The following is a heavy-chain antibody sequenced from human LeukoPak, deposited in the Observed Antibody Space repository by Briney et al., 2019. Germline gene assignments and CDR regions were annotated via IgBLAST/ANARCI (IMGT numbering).Heavy chain of an antibody. V-gene: IGHV5-10-1*01. Sequence: GESLEISCKVSGYSFPSYWITWVRQVPGKGLEWMGRIAPSDSYTNYNPSFEGHVTMSVEKSITTVYLQWSSLKASDTAMYYCVRQPPGVYDTTQNWFDPWGQGTLVTVSS. J-gene: IGHJ5*02. D-gene: IGHD3-22*01. CDR3: VRQPPGVYDTTQNWFDP. CDR1: GYSFPSYW. CDR2: IAPSDSYT.